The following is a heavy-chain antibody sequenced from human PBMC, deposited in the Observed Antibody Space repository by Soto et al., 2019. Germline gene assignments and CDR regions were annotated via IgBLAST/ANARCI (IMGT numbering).Heavy chain of an antibody. J-gene: IGHJ4*02. CDR3: ARAGPDPFYYEGSGFFRASFDL. D-gene: IGHD3-22*01. CDR2: ISGTSAYT. CDR1: GFSLSTNT. V-gene: IGHV3-21*01. Sequence: EVQLRESGGGLVKPGGSLRLSCLASGFSLSTNTFHWVRQAPGEGLEWVAPISGTSAYTYYADSVKGRFTISRDNAKNTVFREMDRLRAEDTASYHSARAGPDPFYYEGSGFFRASFDLWGQGDLVTVSS.